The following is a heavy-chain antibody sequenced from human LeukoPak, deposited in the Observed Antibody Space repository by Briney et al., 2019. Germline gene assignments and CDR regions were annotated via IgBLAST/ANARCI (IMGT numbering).Heavy chain of an antibody. CDR1: GFTFDDYG. CDR2: INWNGGST. CDR3: ARGLTTVSTGGAYYYYYYMDV. V-gene: IGHV3-20*04. Sequence: GGSLRPSCAASGFTFDDYGMSWVRQAPGKGLEWVSGINWNGGSTGYADSVKGRFTISRDNAKNSLYLQMNSLRAEDTALYYCARGLTTVSTGGAYYYYYYMDVWGKGTTVTVSS. D-gene: IGHD4-17*01. J-gene: IGHJ6*03.